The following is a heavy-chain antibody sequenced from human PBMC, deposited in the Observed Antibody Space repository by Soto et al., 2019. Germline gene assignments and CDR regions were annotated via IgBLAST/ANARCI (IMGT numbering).Heavy chain of an antibody. J-gene: IGHJ3*02. CDR1: GFTFSDYY. CDR2: ISSSGSTV. V-gene: IGHV3-11*01. D-gene: IGHD5-18*01. CDR3: AREDPIQLWGAGAFDI. Sequence: PGGSLRLSCAASGFTFSDYYMSWIRQAPGKGLEWVSYISSSGSTVYYADSVKGRFTISRDNAKNSLYLQMNSLRAEDTAVYYCAREDPIQLWGAGAFDIWGQGTMVTVSS.